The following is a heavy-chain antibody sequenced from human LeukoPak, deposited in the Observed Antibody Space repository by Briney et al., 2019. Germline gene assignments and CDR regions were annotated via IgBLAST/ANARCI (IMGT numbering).Heavy chain of an antibody. CDR3: ARDQYYYDSSAPPLY. CDR2: ISSSSSTI. V-gene: IGHV3-48*04. J-gene: IGHJ4*02. Sequence: GGSLRLSCAASGFTFSSYSMNWVRQAPGKGLEWVSYISSSSSTIYYADSVKGRFTISRDNAKNSLYLQMNSLRAEDTAVYYCARDQYYYDSSAPPLYWGQGTLVTVSS. D-gene: IGHD3-22*01. CDR1: GFTFSSYS.